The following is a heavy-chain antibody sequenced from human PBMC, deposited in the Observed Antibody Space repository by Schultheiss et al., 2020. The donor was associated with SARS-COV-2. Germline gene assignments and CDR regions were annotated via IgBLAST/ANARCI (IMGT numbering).Heavy chain of an antibody. Sequence: GGSLRLSCAASGFTFSSYGMHWVRQAPGKGLEWVAVIWYDGSNKYYADSVKGRFTISRDNSKNTLYLQMNSLRAEDTAVYYCARDVASVDVGMVDYWGQGTLVTVS. CDR3: ARDVASVDVGMVDY. V-gene: IGHV3-33*01. CDR2: IWYDGSNK. CDR1: GFTFSSYG. J-gene: IGHJ4*02. D-gene: IGHD5-18*01.